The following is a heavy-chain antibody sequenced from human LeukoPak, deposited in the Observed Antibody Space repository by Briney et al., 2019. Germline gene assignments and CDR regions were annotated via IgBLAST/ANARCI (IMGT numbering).Heavy chain of an antibody. V-gene: IGHV4-30-2*01. D-gene: IGHD3-10*01. CDR2: IYHSGST. Sequence: SETLSLTCAVSGGSISSGGYSWSWIRQPPGKGLEWIGYIYHSGSTYYNPSLKSRVTILVDRSKNQFSLKLSSVTAADTAVYYCARESTMVRGGIDWGQGTLVTVSS. CDR1: GGSISSGGYS. CDR3: ARESTMVRGGID. J-gene: IGHJ4*02.